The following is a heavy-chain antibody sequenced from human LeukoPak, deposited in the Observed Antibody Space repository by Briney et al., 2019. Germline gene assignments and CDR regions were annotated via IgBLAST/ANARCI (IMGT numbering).Heavy chain of an antibody. J-gene: IGHJ3*02. D-gene: IGHD3-22*01. CDR2: INPNSSGT. CDR3: ARAAYYYDSSGYYLDAFDI. CDR1: GYTFTSYG. V-gene: IGHV1-2*02. Sequence: ASVKVSCKASGYTFTSYGISWVRQAPGQGLEWMGWINPNSSGTNYAQKFQGRVTMTRDTSISTAYMELSRLRSDDTAVYYCARAAYYYDSSGYYLDAFDIWGQGTMVTVSS.